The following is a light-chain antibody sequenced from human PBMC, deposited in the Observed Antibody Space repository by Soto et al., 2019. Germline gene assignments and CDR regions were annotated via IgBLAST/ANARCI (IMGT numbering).Light chain of an antibody. CDR1: QSVSTW. CDR3: QQYNSYFRT. V-gene: IGKV1-5*03. CDR2: KAS. Sequence: IPSETLRERVNIICQVSQSVSTWLAWYQQKPGKAPNLLIYKASSLQSGVPSRFSGSGSGTEFTLTISSLQPDDFATYYCQQYNSYFRTFGPGPKVDIK. J-gene: IGKJ1*01.